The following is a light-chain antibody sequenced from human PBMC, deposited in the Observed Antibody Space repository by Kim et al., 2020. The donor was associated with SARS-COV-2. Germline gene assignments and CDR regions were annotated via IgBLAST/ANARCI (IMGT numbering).Light chain of an antibody. CDR2: DNN. Sequence: GHKVTISCSGSSSNIGNNYVSWYQQLPGTAPKRLIYDNNKRPSVIPDRFSGSKSGTSATLGSTGLQTGDEADYYCGTWDSSLSAVVFGGGTQLTVL. V-gene: IGLV1-51*01. CDR3: GTWDSSLSAVV. CDR1: SSNIGNNY. J-gene: IGLJ2*01.